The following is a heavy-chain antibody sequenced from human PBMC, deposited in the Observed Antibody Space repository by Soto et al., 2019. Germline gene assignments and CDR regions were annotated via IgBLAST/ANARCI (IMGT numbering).Heavy chain of an antibody. Sequence: QVQLVQSGAEVKRPGASLKVSCKASGYTFTSHDINLVRQATGQGPDWVGWKNPNSGNTGDEQKFQGRVTIDRDTSISTAYMEVRSRRFEDTAVYYCTPHPSGSDHWGQGTLVIVS. CDR1: GYTFTSHD. CDR2: KNPNSGNT. V-gene: IGHV1-8*01. D-gene: IGHD3-22*01. CDR3: TPHPSGSDH. J-gene: IGHJ4*02.